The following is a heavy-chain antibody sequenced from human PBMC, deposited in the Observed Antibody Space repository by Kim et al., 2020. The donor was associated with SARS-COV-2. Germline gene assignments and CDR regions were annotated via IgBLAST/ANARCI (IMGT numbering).Heavy chain of an antibody. J-gene: IGHJ4*02. D-gene: IGHD4-17*01. CDR3: AKDPGDYAPFDY. V-gene: IGHV3-23*01. Sequence: YADSVKGRFTISRDNSKNTLYLQMNSLRAEDTAVYYCAKDPGDYAPFDYWGQGTLVTVSS.